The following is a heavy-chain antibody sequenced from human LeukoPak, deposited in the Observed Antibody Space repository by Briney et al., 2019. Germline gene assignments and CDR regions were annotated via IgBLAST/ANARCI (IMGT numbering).Heavy chain of an antibody. J-gene: IGHJ6*03. CDR3: ARDKSLPDNNYFYYYMDV. D-gene: IGHD1-1*01. CDR2: IKQDGSEK. Sequence: AGGSLRLSCTTSGFTLTTYWMSWVRQAPGKGLEWVANIKQDGSEKHYVDSVRGRFTISRDNAKNSVYLQIDSLGAEDTAVFYCARDKSLPDNNYFYYYMDVWGKGTTVTVSS. V-gene: IGHV3-7*01. CDR1: GFTLTTYW.